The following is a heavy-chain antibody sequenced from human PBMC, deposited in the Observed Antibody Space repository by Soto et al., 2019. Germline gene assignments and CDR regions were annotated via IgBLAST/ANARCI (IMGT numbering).Heavy chain of an antibody. CDR3: AKIPTPQRYYDILTGPPRSGY. V-gene: IGHV3-23*01. D-gene: IGHD3-9*01. CDR2: ISGSGGST. J-gene: IGHJ4*02. Sequence: GGSLRLSCAASGFTFSSYAMSWVRQAPGKGLEWVSAISGSGGSTYYADSVKGRFTISRDNSKNTLYLQMNSLRAEDTAVYYCAKIPTPQRYYDILTGPPRSGYWGQGTLVTVSS. CDR1: GFTFSSYA.